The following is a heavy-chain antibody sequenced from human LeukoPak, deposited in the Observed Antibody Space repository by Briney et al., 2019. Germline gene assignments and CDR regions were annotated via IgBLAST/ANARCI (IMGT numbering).Heavy chain of an antibody. D-gene: IGHD1-26*01. CDR3: GGDYGVGAGGDY. CDR2: IYYSGST. Sequence: SQTLSLTCTVSGGPISSSSYCWSWIRQPPGKGLEWIGYIYYSGSTNYNPSLKSRVTISVDTSKNQFSLKLSSVTAADTAVYYRGGDYGVGAGGDYWGQGTLVTVSS. J-gene: IGHJ4*02. CDR1: GGPISSSSYC. V-gene: IGHV4-61*01.